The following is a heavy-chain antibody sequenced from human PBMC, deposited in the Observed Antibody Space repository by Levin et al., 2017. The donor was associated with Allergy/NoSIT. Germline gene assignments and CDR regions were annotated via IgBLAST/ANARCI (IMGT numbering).Heavy chain of an antibody. Sequence: GESLKISCAASGFTFSSYAMSWVRQAPGKGLEWVSAISGSGGSTYYADSVKGRFTISRDNSKNTLYLQMNSLRAEDTAVYYCAKDLYYDILTGYFYWGQGTLVTVSS. CDR2: ISGSGGST. CDR3: AKDLYYDILTGYFY. V-gene: IGHV3-23*01. D-gene: IGHD3-9*01. J-gene: IGHJ4*02. CDR1: GFTFSSYA.